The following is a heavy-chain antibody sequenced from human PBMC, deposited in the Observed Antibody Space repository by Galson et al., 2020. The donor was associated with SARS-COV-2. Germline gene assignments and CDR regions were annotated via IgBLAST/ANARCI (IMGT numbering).Heavy chain of an antibody. D-gene: IGHD3-9*01. CDR3: ASYDILTGGFDY. CDR2: IRRSSYI. V-gene: IGHV3-21*01. J-gene: IGHJ4*02. Sequence: GGSLRLSCAASGFTFSSYSMNWVRQAPGKGLEWVSSIRRSSYIYYADSVKGRFTISRDNAKNSLYLQMNSLRAEDTAVYYCASYDILTGGFDYWGQGTLVTVSS. CDR1: GFTFSSYS.